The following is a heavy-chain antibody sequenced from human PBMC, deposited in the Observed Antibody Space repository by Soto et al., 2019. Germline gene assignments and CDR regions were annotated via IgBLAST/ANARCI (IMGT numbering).Heavy chain of an antibody. J-gene: IGHJ4*02. CDR1: GGTFSSYT. V-gene: IGHV1-69*02. CDR2: IIPILGIA. CDR3: ARVSMDTAMVDY. Sequence: QVQLVQSGAEVKKPGSSVKVSCKASGGTFSSYTISWVRQAPGQGLEWMGRIIPILGIANYAQKFQGRVTITADKSTSTAYMELSSLRSEDTGVYYCARVSMDTAMVDYWGQGTLVTVSS. D-gene: IGHD5-18*01.